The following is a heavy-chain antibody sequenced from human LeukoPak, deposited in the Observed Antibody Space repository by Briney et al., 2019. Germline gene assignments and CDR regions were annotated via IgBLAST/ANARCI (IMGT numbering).Heavy chain of an antibody. J-gene: IGHJ4*02. CDR1: GFIFSHSA. V-gene: IGHV3-23*01. Sequence: QTGGSLRLSCAASGFIFSHSAMTWVRQTPGKGLEWVSGISESGVATYYAGSAKGRFTISRDNSKNTLYLQMNSLRIDDTAVYYCASVGVGWVAFEYWGQGALVTVSS. D-gene: IGHD3-16*01. CDR3: ASVGVGWVAFEY. CDR2: ISESGVAT.